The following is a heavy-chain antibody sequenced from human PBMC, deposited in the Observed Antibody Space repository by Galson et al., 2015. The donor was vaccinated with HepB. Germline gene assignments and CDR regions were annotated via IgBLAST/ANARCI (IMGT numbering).Heavy chain of an antibody. J-gene: IGHJ3*02. D-gene: IGHD7-27*01. CDR1: GFTFSGSA. CDR3: TRHWENWGSMGVDAFDI. Sequence: SLRLSCAASGFTFSGSAMHWVRQASGKGLEWVGRIRSKANSYATAYAASVKGRFTISRDDSKNTAYLQMNSLKTEDTAVYYCTRHWENWGSMGVDAFDIWGQGTMVTVSS. V-gene: IGHV3-73*01. CDR2: IRSKANSYAT.